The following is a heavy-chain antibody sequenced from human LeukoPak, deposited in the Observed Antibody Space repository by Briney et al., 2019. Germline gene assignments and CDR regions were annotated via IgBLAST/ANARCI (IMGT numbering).Heavy chain of an antibody. D-gene: IGHD3-22*01. V-gene: IGHV1-69*13. CDR1: GGTFSSYA. CDR2: IIPIFGTA. J-gene: IGHJ4*02. Sequence: ASVKVSCKASGGTFSSYAISWVRQAPGQGLEWVGGIIPIFGTANYAQKFQGRVTITADESTSTAYMELSSLRSEDTAVYYCAREAVYYDSSGYYGGFDYWGQGTLVTVSS. CDR3: AREAVYYDSSGYYGGFDY.